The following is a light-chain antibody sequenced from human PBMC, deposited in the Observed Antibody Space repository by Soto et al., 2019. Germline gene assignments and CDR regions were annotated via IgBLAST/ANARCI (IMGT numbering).Light chain of an antibody. CDR2: EVS. CDR3: CSYAGSRYD. Sequence: QSALTQPASVSGSPGQSITISCTGSSSDVGSYNLVSWYQQHPGKAPKLMIYEVSKRPSGVSNRFSGSKSGNTASLTISGLQAEDEADYYCCSYAGSRYDFGTGTKVTVL. CDR1: SSDVGSYNL. J-gene: IGLJ1*01. V-gene: IGLV2-23*02.